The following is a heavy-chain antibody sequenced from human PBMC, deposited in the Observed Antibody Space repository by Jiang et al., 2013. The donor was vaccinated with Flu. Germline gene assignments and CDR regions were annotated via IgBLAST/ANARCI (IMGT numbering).Heavy chain of an antibody. CDR1: GYTFTGYY. CDR2: INPNSGGT. Sequence: GAEVKKPGASVKVSCKASGYTFTGYYIHWVRQAPGQGPEWMGWINPNSGGTKFAQKFQGWVTMTRDTSINTAYLELTRLRADDTAVYYCARDFRYYGSGLFDYWGQGTLITVSS. D-gene: IGHD3-10*01. V-gene: IGHV1-2*04. CDR3: ARDFRYYGSGLFDY. J-gene: IGHJ4*02.